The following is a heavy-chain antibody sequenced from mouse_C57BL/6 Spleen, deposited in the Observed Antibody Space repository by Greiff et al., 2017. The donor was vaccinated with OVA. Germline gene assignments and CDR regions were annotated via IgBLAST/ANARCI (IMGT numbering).Heavy chain of an antibody. D-gene: IGHD1-1*01. CDR3: ARALGTTVVGGY. CDR1: GYTFTSYW. V-gene: IGHV1-69*01. Sequence: QVQLQQPGAELVMPGASVKLSCKASGYTFTSYWMHWVKQRPGQGLEWIGEIDPSDSYTNYNQKFKGKSTLTVDKSSSTAYMQLSSLTSEDSAVYDWARALGTTVVGGYWGQGTTLTVSS. J-gene: IGHJ2*01. CDR2: IDPSDSYT.